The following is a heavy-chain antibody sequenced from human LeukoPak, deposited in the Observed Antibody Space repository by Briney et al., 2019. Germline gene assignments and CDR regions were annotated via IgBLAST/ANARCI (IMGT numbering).Heavy chain of an antibody. Sequence: PGGSLRLSCAASGFTVSSYAMSWVRQTPGKGLEWVSAISGSGGSTYYADSVKGRFTISRDNSKNTLYLQMNSLRAEDTAVYYCAWMSSYGSGSLDLDYWGQGTLVTVSS. J-gene: IGHJ4*02. CDR3: AWMSSYGSGSLDLDY. D-gene: IGHD3-10*01. V-gene: IGHV3-23*01. CDR2: ISGSGGST. CDR1: GFTVSSYA.